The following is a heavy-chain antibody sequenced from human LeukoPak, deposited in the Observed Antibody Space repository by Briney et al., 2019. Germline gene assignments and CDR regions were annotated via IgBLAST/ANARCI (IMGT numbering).Heavy chain of an antibody. CDR3: ARRRMIVVANNWFDP. CDR2: INHSGST. V-gene: IGHV4-34*01. CDR1: GGSFSGYY. J-gene: IGHJ5*02. D-gene: IGHD3-22*01. Sequence: LSETLSLTCAVYGGSFSGYYWSWIRQPPGKGLEWIGEINHSGSTNYNPSLKSRVTISVDTSKNQFSLKLSSVTAADTAVYYCARRRMIVVANNWFDPWGQGTLVTVSS.